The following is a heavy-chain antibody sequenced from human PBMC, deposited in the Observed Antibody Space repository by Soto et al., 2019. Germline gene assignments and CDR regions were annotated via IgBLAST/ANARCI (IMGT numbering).Heavy chain of an antibody. CDR2: IWYDGSNK. CDR3: ATDRGGIVAHNIDY. CDR1: GFTFSSYG. J-gene: IGHJ4*02. V-gene: IGHV3-33*01. D-gene: IGHD1-26*01. Sequence: QVQLVESGGGVVQPGRSLRLSCAASGFTFSSYGMHWVRQAPGKGLEWVAVIWYDGSNKYYADSVKGRFTISRDNSKNTLYLEMNNLRAENTAVYYCATDRGGIVAHNIDYWVQGTVVNVSS.